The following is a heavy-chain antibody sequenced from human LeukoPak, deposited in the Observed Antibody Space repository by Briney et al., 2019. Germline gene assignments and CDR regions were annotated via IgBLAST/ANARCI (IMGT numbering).Heavy chain of an antibody. CDR1: GYTFTSYG. D-gene: IGHD3-22*01. J-gene: IGHJ1*01. V-gene: IGHV1-18*01. CDR3: ARDWGSYDSSGYYYSFQH. CDR2: ISAYNGNT. Sequence: ASVKVSCKASGYTFTSYGISWVRQAPGQGLEWMGWISAYNGNTNYAQRLQGRVTMTTDTSTSTAYMELRSLRSDDTAVYYCARDWGSYDSSGYYYSFQHWGQGTLVTVSS.